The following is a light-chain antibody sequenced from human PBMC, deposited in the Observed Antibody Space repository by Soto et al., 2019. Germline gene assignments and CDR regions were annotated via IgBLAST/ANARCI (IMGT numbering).Light chain of an antibody. CDR1: QAISSY. CDR3: QQLNSYPWT. CDR2: AAS. V-gene: IGKV1-9*01. Sequence: DIQLNQSPSFLSASVGDRVTITCRASQAISSYLAWFQQRPGKAHKVLIYAASTLQSGVPSRFSGSASGTEFTLTISILQPEDFATYFCQQLNSYPWTFGQGTKVEIK. J-gene: IGKJ1*01.